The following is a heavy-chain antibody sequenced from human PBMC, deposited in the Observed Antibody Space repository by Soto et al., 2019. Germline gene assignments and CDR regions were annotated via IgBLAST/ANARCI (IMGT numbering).Heavy chain of an antibody. D-gene: IGHD3-10*01. CDR2: IHYSGGT. V-gene: IGHV4-59*01. Sequence: SETLSLTCSVTGDSIGSYSWSWIRQTPGKGLEWIGYIHYSGGTNYTPSLRSRVTISVESSKNQLSLNLTSLTAADTAVYYCARGGTYGSGVYNWFDPWGQGILVTVSS. CDR3: ARGGTYGSGVYNWFDP. CDR1: GDSIGSYS. J-gene: IGHJ5*02.